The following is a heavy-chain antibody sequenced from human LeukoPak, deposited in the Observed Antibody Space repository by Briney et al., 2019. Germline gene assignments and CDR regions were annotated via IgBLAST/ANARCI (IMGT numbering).Heavy chain of an antibody. CDR2: IYYSGST. Sequence: SETLSLTCTVSGGSVSSGRYYWSWIRQPPGKGLEWIGSIYYSGSTYYNPSLKSRVTISVDTSKNHFSLKLSSVTAADTAVYYCARLGDGSNRQDYWGQGTLVTVSS. CDR1: GGSVSSGRYY. J-gene: IGHJ4*02. V-gene: IGHV4-39*01. D-gene: IGHD5-24*01. CDR3: ARLGDGSNRQDY.